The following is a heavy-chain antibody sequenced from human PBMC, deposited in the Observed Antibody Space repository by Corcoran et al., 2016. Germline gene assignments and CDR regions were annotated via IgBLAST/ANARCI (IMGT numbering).Heavy chain of an antibody. V-gene: IGHV1-69*01. CDR2: IIPIFGTA. CDR1: GGTFSSYA. CDR3: ARGGMVRGVIIPRSLYYYYGMDV. D-gene: IGHD3-10*01. Sequence: QVQLVQSGAEVKKPGSSVKVSCKASGGTFSSYAISWVRQAPGPGLEWMGGIIPIFGTANYAQKFQGRVTITADESTSTAYMELSSLRSEDTAGCYCARGGMVRGVIIPRSLYYYYGMDVWGQGTKVTVSS. J-gene: IGHJ6*02.